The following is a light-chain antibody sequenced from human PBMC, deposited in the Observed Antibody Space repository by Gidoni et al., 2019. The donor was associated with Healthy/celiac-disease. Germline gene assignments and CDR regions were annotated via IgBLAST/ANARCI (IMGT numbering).Light chain of an antibody. V-gene: IGKV1-9*01. CDR3: QQLNSYPMYT. J-gene: IGKJ2*01. Sequence: IHLTQSPPSLSASVVDRVTIPCRASQGISSYLAWYQQKPGKAPKLLIYAASTLQSGVPSRFSGSGSGTDFTLTISSLQPEDFATYYCQQLNSYPMYTFGQGTKLEIK. CDR1: QGISSY. CDR2: AAS.